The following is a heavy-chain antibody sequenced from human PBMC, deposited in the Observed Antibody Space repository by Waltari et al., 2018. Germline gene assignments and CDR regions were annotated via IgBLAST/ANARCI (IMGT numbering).Heavy chain of an antibody. CDR1: GGSFSGYY. CDR3: ARDYGSGSHQFDP. CDR2: INHSGST. V-gene: IGHV4-34*01. D-gene: IGHD3-10*01. Sequence: QVQLQQWGAGLLKPSETLSLTCAVYGGSFSGYYWSWIRQPPGKGLEWIGEINHSGSTNYNPSLKSRVTISVDTSKNQFSLKLSSVTAADTAVYYCARDYGSGSHQFDPWGQGTLVTVSS. J-gene: IGHJ5*02.